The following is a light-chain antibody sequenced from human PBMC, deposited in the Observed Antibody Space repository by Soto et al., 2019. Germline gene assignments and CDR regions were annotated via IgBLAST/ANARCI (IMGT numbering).Light chain of an antibody. CDR3: QQFNSYPPALT. Sequence: AIQLTQSPSSLSASVGDRVTITCRASQGISSALAWYQQKPGKAPKLLIYDASSLESGVPSRFSSSGSGTDFTLTISSLQPEDFATYYCQQFNSYPPALTFGGGTKVEIK. V-gene: IGKV1-13*02. CDR1: QGISSA. CDR2: DAS. J-gene: IGKJ4*01.